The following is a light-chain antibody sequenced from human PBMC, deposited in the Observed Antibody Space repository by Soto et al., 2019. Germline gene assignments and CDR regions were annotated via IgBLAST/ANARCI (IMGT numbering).Light chain of an antibody. CDR1: QSISSW. J-gene: IGKJ2*01. V-gene: IGKV1-5*01. Sequence: DIQMTQSPSTLSASVGDRVPITCRASQSISSWLAWYQQKPGKAPKLLIYDASSLESGVPSRFSGSGSGTEFTLTISSLQPDDFATYYCQQYNSYSPVFGQGTKLEIK. CDR3: QQYNSYSPV. CDR2: DAS.